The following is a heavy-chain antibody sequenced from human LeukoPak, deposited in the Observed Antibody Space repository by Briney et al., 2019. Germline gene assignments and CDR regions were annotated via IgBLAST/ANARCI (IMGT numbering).Heavy chain of an antibody. V-gene: IGHV3-53*01. CDR1: GFTVSSNY. Sequence: GGSLRLSCAASGFTVSSNYMSWVRQAPGKGLEWVSVIYSGGSTYYADSVKGRFTISRDNSKNTLYLQMNSLGAEDTAVYYCARDIGLWFGEFPGYMDVWGKGTTVTVSS. CDR3: ARDIGLWFGEFPGYMDV. CDR2: IYSGGST. J-gene: IGHJ6*03. D-gene: IGHD3-10*01.